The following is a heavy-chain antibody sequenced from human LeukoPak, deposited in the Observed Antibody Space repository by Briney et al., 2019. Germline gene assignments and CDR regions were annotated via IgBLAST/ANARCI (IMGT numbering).Heavy chain of an antibody. V-gene: IGHV1-8*01. CDR1: GYTFTSYD. Sequence: AAVKVSCKASGYTFTSYDINWVRQATGQGLEWMGWMNPNSGNTGYAQKFQGRVTMTRDTSISTAYMELSRLRSDDTAVFYCAREGPPGDTNPHFDYRGQGTLVTVSS. D-gene: IGHD3-10*01. CDR3: AREGPPGDTNPHFDY. J-gene: IGHJ4*02. CDR2: MNPNSGNT.